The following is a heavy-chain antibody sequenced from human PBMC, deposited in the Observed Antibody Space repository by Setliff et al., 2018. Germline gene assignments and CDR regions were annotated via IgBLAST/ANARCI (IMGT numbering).Heavy chain of an antibody. CDR3: AISTLSICSGGSCPNVFDV. V-gene: IGHV1-18*01. D-gene: IGHD2-15*01. Sequence: ASVKVSCKASGFTFRNYAISWVRQAPGQGLEWMGWISAYNGDTTYTQNLQGRVTLTTDTSTSAAYMELRGLRSDDTAIYYCAISTLSICSGGSCPNVFDVWGPGTLVTV. CDR1: GFTFRNYA. CDR2: ISAYNGDT. J-gene: IGHJ3*01.